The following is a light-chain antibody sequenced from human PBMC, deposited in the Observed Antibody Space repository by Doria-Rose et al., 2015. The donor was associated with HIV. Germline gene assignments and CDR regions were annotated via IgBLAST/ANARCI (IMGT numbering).Light chain of an antibody. J-gene: IGKJ1*01. V-gene: IGKV3-20*01. CDR1: QSFSSTY. Sequence: EIVLTQSPGTLSLSPGEGATLSCRASQSFSSTYLAWYQQKPGQAPSLLIYDGSTRATGIPDRFSANGSGTDFTPTINRLEPEDFALYYCHQYGTSWTFGQGTKVEI. CDR2: DGS. CDR3: HQYGTSWT.